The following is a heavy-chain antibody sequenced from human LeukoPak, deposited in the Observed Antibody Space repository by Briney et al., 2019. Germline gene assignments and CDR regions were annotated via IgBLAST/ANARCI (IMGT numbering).Heavy chain of an antibody. V-gene: IGHV3-21*01. CDR2: IDYDSSHI. CDR1: GFTLSNSA. D-gene: IGHD3-3*01. CDR3: ARDPLRSLHVGHYDY. Sequence: GGSLRLSCAPSGFTLSNSAMKWVRQVPGKGLEWVSSIDYDSSHIYYAASVRGRFTISRDNARNSVYLQMNSLRVEDTAVYYCARDPLRSLHVGHYDYWGQGTLVAVSS. J-gene: IGHJ4*02.